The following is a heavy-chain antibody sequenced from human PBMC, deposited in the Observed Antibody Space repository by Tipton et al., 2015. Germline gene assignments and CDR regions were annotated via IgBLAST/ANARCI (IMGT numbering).Heavy chain of an antibody. V-gene: IGHV3-33*01. Sequence: SLRLSCAASGFTFSSYGMHWVRQAPGKGLEWVAVIWYDGSNKYYADSVKGRFTISRDNSKNTLYLQLNSLRAEDTAVYYCARARVNSMLHYYYTMDVWGQGTTVTVSS. J-gene: IGHJ6*02. CDR2: IWYDGSNK. D-gene: IGHD4-23*01. CDR3: ARARVNSMLHYYYTMDV. CDR1: GFTFSSYG.